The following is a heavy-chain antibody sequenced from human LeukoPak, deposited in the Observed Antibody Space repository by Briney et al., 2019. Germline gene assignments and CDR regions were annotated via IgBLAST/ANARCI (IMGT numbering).Heavy chain of an antibody. CDR3: AKGYNYAYEY. Sequence: GGSLRLSCAASGFTVSSSYMSWVRQAPGKGLEWVSLIYSGGSTYYAASVRGRFTISRDNSKNTLYLQMNSLRPEDAAVYYCAKGYNYAYEYWGQGTLVTVSS. D-gene: IGHD5-18*01. CDR1: GFTVSSSY. CDR2: IYSGGST. J-gene: IGHJ4*02. V-gene: IGHV3-53*01.